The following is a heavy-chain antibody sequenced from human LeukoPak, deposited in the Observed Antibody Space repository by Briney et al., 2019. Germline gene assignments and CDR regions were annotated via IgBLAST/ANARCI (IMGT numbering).Heavy chain of an antibody. CDR1: GFTFSSYT. D-gene: IGHD3-16*02. J-gene: IGHJ3*02. CDR2: INSGSSTT. V-gene: IGHV3-48*04. CDR3: ARDRSLDGFDI. Sequence: GGSLRLSCAGSGFTFSSYTMNWVRQAPGKGLEWVSYINSGSSTTYYADSVKGRFTISRDNAKNSLYLQMNSLRAEDTAVYYCARDRSLDGFDIWGQGTMVTVSS.